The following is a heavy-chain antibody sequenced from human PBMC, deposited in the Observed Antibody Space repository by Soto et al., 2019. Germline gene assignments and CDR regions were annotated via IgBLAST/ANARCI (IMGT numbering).Heavy chain of an antibody. Sequence: GASVKVSCKASGYTFTSCYIHWVRQAPGQGLQWMGIINPSGGTTSNAQQFQGRVTMTRDTSTSTVYMELSSLRSDDTAVYYCARETGFGEFHFDYWGQGTPVTVSS. CDR3: ARETGFGEFHFDY. CDR2: INPSGGTT. CDR1: GYTFTSCY. V-gene: IGHV1-46*01. D-gene: IGHD3-10*01. J-gene: IGHJ4*02.